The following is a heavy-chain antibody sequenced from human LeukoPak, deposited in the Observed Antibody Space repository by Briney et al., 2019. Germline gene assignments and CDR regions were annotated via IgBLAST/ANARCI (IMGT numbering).Heavy chain of an antibody. J-gene: IGHJ4*02. CDR1: GYTFTGYY. CDR2: INPNSGGT. D-gene: IGHD4-17*01. Sequence: ASVKVSCKASGYTFTGYYMHWVRQAPGQGLEWMGWINPNSGGTNYAQKFQGRVTMTRDTSLSTAYMELSRLISDDAAVYFCARVANFDYGDYYFDYWGQGTIVTVST. CDR3: ARVANFDYGDYYFDY. V-gene: IGHV1-2*02.